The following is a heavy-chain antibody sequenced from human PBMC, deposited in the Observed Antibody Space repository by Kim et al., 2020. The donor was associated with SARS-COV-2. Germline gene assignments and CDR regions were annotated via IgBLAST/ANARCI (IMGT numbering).Heavy chain of an antibody. D-gene: IGHD1-1*01. V-gene: IGHV3-48*02. CDR1: GFTFSSYS. Sequence: GGSLRLSCAASGFTFSSYSMNWVRQAPGKGLEWVSYISSSSTIYYADSVKGRFTISRDNAKNSLYLQMNSLRDEDTAVYYCARDELPTGTTVYWGQGTLVTVSS. J-gene: IGHJ4*02. CDR2: ISSSSTI. CDR3: ARDELPTGTTVY.